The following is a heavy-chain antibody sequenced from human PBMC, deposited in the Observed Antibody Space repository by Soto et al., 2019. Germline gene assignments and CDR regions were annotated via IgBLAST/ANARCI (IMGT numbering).Heavy chain of an antibody. J-gene: IGHJ4*02. V-gene: IGHV3-30*18. CDR1: GFTFSSYG. CDR3: EKGGEMATLLY. D-gene: IGHD5-12*01. CDR2: ISYDGSNK. Sequence: QVQLVESGGGVVQPGRSLRLSCAASGFTFSSYGMHWVRQAPGKGLEWVAVISYDGSNKYYADSVKGRFTISRDNSKNPLYLQMNSLSAEDTAVYYGEKGGEMATLLYWGQGTLVTVSS.